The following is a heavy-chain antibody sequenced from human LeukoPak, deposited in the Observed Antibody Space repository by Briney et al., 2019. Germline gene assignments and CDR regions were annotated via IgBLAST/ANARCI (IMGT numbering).Heavy chain of an antibody. D-gene: IGHD4-17*01. CDR1: RFTFSDYY. J-gene: IGHJ4*02. CDR3: ARADDYGREDY. V-gene: IGHV3-11*01. Sequence: GGSLRLSCAASRFTFSDYYMSWIRQAPGKGLEWVSYISSSGSTIYYADSVKGRFTISRDNAKNSLYLQMNSLRAEDTAVYYCARADDYGREDYWGQGTLVTVSS. CDR2: ISSSGSTI.